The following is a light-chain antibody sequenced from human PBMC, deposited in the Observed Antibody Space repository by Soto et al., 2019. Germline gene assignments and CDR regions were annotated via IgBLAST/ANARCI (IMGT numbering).Light chain of an antibody. J-gene: IGLJ3*02. Sequence: QSVLTQPPSASGTPGQRVTISCSGSRSNIKSNYVYWYQQLPGTAPKLVIYRNNERPSGVPDRFSGSKSGTSASLAISGLRSEDEADYYCAVWDDSLSGPVFGGGTKVTV. V-gene: IGLV1-47*01. CDR1: RSNIKSNY. CDR3: AVWDDSLSGPV. CDR2: RNN.